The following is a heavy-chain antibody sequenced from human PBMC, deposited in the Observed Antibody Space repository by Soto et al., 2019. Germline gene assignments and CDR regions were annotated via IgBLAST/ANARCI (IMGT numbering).Heavy chain of an antibody. D-gene: IGHD1-26*01. V-gene: IGHV1-69*13. CDR2: IIPIFGTA. CDR1: GGTFSSYA. CDR3: AREISGSYLNGIDY. J-gene: IGHJ4*02. Sequence: SVKVSCKASGGTFSSYAISWVRQAPGQGLEWMGGIIPIFGTANYAQKFQGRVTITADESTSTAYMELSSLRSEDTAVYYWAREISGSYLNGIDYGGQGTLVTVSS.